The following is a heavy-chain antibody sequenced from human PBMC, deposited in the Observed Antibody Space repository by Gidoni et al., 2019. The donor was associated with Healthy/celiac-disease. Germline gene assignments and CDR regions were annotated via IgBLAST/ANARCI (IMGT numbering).Heavy chain of an antibody. CDR3: AKGLGGARKNYYFDY. J-gene: IGHJ4*02. CDR2: ISGSGGST. CDR1: GFPFSSYA. V-gene: IGHV3-23*01. Sequence: EVQLLESGGGLVQPGGSLRLSCAASGFPFSSYAMSWVRQAPGKGLEWCTAISGSGGSTYYADSVKGRFTISRENSKNTLYLQMNSLRAEDTAVYYCAKGLGGARKNYYFDYWGQGTLVTVSS. D-gene: IGHD1-26*01.